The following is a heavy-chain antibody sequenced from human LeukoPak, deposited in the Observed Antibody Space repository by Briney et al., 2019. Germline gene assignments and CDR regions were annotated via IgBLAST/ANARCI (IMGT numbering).Heavy chain of an antibody. D-gene: IGHD2-21*01. V-gene: IGHV3-23*01. J-gene: IGHJ4*02. CDR3: AKGSGATRPYYFDY. CDR1: GFTFSSYA. Sequence: GGSLRLSCAASGFTFSSYAMSWVRQAPGKGLEWVSAISGSGGSTYYADSVKGRFTISRDNSKNTLFLQMSSLRAEDTAVYYCAKGSGATRPYYFDYWGQGTLVTVSS. CDR2: ISGSGGST.